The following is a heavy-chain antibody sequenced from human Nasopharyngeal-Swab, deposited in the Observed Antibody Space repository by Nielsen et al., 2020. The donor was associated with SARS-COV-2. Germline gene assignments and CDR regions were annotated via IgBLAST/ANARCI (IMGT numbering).Heavy chain of an antibody. D-gene: IGHD3-3*01. V-gene: IGHV1-69*04. CDR1: GGTFSSYA. J-gene: IGHJ4*02. CDR2: IIPILGIA. Sequence: SVKVSCKASGGTFSSYAISWVRQAPGQGLEWMGRIIPILGIANYAQKFQGRVTITADKSTSTAYMELSSLRSEDTAVYYCARDRLRFLEWLMDYWGQGTLVTVSS. CDR3: ARDRLRFLEWLMDY.